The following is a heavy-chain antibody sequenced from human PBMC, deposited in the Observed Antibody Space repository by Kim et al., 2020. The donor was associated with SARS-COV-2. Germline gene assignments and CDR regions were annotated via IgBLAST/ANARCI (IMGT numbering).Heavy chain of an antibody. CDR1: GFTFSSYD. Sequence: GGSLRLSCAASGFTFSSYDMHWVRQATGKGLEWVSAIGTAGDTYYPGSVKGRFTISRENAKNSLYLQMNSLRAGDTAVYYCARGYCSGGSCYSPYFDLWGRGTLVTVSS. CDR3: ARGYCSGGSCYSPYFDL. D-gene: IGHD2-15*01. V-gene: IGHV3-13*01. CDR2: IGTAGDT. J-gene: IGHJ2*01.